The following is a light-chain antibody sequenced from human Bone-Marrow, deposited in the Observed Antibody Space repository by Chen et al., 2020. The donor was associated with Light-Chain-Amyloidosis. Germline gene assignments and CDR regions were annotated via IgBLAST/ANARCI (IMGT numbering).Light chain of an antibody. CDR1: DLPTKY. Sequence: SYELTQPPSVSVSPGQTASITCSGDDLPTKYAYWYQQKPGQAPVLVIHRDTERPSGISERVSGCSSGTTATLTISGVQAEDEADYHCQSADSSGTDEVIFGGGTKLTVL. J-gene: IGLJ2*01. CDR2: RDT. V-gene: IGLV3-25*03. CDR3: QSADSSGTDEVI.